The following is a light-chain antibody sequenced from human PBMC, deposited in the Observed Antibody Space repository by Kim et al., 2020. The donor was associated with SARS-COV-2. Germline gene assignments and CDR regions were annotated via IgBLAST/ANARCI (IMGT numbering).Light chain of an antibody. CDR1: SSNIGSNA. CDR3: AAWDDSLNAVV. Sequence: ELTQPLSASGTPGQRVTISCSGSSSNIGSNAVNWYQQLPGTAPKLLMYNNNQRPSGVPDRLSGSKSGTSASLAISGLQSEDEADYYCAAWDDSLNAVVFGGGTQLTVL. CDR2: NNN. V-gene: IGLV1-44*01. J-gene: IGLJ2*01.